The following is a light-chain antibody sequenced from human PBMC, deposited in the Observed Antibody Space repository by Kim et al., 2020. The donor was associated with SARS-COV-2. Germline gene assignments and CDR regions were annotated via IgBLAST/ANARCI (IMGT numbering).Light chain of an antibody. CDR3: QIWDSSSEHWV. CDR2: YDS. V-gene: IGLV3-21*04. Sequence: SYELTQPPSVSLAPGKTATITCGGNNIETKSVHWYQQKPGQAPVQVMYYDSDRPSGIPERFSGSNSGNTATLTISKVEVEDEADYFCQIWDSSSEHWVFGGGTQLTVL. J-gene: IGLJ3*02. CDR1: NIETKS.